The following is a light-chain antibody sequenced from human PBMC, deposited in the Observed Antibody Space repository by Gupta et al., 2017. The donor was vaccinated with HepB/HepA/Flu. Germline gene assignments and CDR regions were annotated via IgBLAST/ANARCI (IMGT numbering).Light chain of an antibody. CDR2: WAS. Sequence: IVMTQSPDSLTVSLGERATIHCKSSQSVLYSSNNKNYLAWYQQKPGQPPRLLIYWASTRESGVPDRFSGSGSGTDFTLTISSLQAEDVAVYYCQQYYSPLLFTFGPGTKVDIK. CDR1: QSVLYSSNNKNY. V-gene: IGKV4-1*01. J-gene: IGKJ3*01. CDR3: QQYYSPLLFT.